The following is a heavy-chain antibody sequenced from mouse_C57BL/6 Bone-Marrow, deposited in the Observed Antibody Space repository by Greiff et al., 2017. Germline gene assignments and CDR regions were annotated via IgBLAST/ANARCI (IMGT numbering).Heavy chain of an antibody. J-gene: IGHJ4*01. CDR1: GFSLTSHC. Sequence: QVQLQQSVPGLVQPSQSLSITCTVSGFSLTSHCVHCVRQPPGSGLAWLGVQWSGGSTDSNAAFISRLHISKDNSKSQVFCKMNSLQADDTAIYYCALYDFYAMDDWGQGTSVTVAS. V-gene: IGHV2-4*01. CDR2: QWSGGST. CDR3: ALYDFYAMDD. D-gene: IGHD2-3*01.